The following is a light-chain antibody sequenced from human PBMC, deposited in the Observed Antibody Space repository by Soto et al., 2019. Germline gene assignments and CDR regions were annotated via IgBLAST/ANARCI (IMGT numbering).Light chain of an antibody. V-gene: IGKV1-39*01. CDR3: QQSYSAPWT. CDR1: QSISTY. Sequence: DIQMTQSPSSLAASVGARVTITCRASQSISTYLNWYQQKPGKAPKVLIFDASRLQSGVASRFSGSGSGTEFPLTISSLQPEDSATYYCQQSYSAPWTFGQGTKVQVK. CDR2: DAS. J-gene: IGKJ1*01.